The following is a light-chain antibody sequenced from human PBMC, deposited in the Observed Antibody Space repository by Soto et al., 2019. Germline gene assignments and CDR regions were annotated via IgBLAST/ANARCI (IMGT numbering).Light chain of an antibody. CDR1: SSDVGGYNY. CDR2: EVS. CDR3: SSYTTTSTLYV. V-gene: IGLV2-14*01. J-gene: IGLJ1*01. Sequence: QSALTQPASVSGSPGQSITISCSGTSSDVGGYNYVSWYQQHPGKAPQLIIYEVSNRPSGVSNRFSGSKAGYTASLTISGLQAEDEADYYCSSYTTTSTLYVFGNGTKVTVL.